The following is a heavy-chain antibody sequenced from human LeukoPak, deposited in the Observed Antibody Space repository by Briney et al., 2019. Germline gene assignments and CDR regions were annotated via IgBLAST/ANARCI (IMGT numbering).Heavy chain of an antibody. Sequence: GGSLRLSCAASGFTFSSYAMSWVRQAPGKGLEWVANIKQDGSEKYYVDSVKGRFTISRDNAKNSLYLQMNSLRAEDTAVYYCARVGVFGGRANDFDIWGQGTMVTVSS. D-gene: IGHD3-10*01. CDR1: GFTFSSYA. CDR3: ARVGVFGGRANDFDI. J-gene: IGHJ3*02. CDR2: IKQDGSEK. V-gene: IGHV3-7*01.